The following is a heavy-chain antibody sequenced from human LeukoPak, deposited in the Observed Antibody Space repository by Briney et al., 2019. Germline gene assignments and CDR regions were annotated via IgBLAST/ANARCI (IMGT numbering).Heavy chain of an antibody. CDR3: ARDHSSSGWYSARNWFDP. D-gene: IGHD6-19*01. CDR1: GGSISRSNYY. CDR2: IYYSGST. Sequence: SETLSLTCTVSGGSISRSNYYWGWIRQPPGKGLEWIGSIYYSGSTYYNPSLKSRVTISVDTSKNQFSLKLSSVTAADTAVYYCARDHSSSGWYSARNWFDPWGQGTLVTVSS. V-gene: IGHV4-39*07. J-gene: IGHJ5*02.